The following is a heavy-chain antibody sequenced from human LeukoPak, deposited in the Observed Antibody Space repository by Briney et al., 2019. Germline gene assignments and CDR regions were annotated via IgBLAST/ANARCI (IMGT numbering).Heavy chain of an antibody. J-gene: IGHJ4*02. CDR2: ISGSGGST. CDR1: GFTFSSYA. D-gene: IGHD3-22*01. CDR3: AKGQNYYDSSGPFDY. Sequence: PGGPLRLSCAASGFTFSSYAMSWVRQASGKGLEWVSTISGSGGSTYYADFVKGRFTISRDNSKNTLYLQMNTLRGEDTAVYYCAKGQNYYDSSGPFDYWGQGTLVTVSS. V-gene: IGHV3-23*01.